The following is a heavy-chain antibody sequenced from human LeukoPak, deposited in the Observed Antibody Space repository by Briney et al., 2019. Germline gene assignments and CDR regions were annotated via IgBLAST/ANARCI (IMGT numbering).Heavy chain of an antibody. CDR2: VSPPGGGT. V-gene: IGHV3-23*01. D-gene: IGHD7-27*01. Sequence: PGGSLRLSCGASGFTFSKHGMNWVRQAPGKGMEWLSGVSPPGGGTYYAGSVKGRFTISRDDSKNTLSLQMNSLRVEDTAVYYCARDLAWGAFDYWGQGTLVTVSS. CDR3: ARDLAWGAFDY. J-gene: IGHJ4*02. CDR1: GFTFSKHG.